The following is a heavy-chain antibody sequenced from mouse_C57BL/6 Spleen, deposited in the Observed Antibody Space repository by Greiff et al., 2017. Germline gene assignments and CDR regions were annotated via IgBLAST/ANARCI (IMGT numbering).Heavy chain of an antibody. CDR2: IWWDDAK. D-gene: IGHD2-3*01. Sequence: QVTLKESGPGILQPSQTLSLTCSFSGFSLSTFGMGVGWIRQPSGKGLEWLAHIWWDDAKYYNPAQKSRLTISKDTSKNQVFLKITNVDTACTATYYCARIRDGYYAMDYWGQGTSVTVSS. J-gene: IGHJ4*01. V-gene: IGHV8-8*01. CDR3: ARIRDGYYAMDY. CDR1: GFSLSTFGMG.